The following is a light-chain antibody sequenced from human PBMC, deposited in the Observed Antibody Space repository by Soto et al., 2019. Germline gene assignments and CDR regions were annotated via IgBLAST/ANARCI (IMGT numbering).Light chain of an antibody. J-gene: IGLJ2*01. CDR2: LNSDGSH. CDR3: QTWGTGIVV. Sequence: QPVLTQSPSASASLGASVKLTCTLSSGHSSYAIAWHQQQPEKGPRYLMKLNSDGSHSKGDGIPDRFSGSSSGAERYLTISSIQSEDDADYYCQTWGTGIVVFGGGTKLTVL. V-gene: IGLV4-69*01. CDR1: SGHSSYA.